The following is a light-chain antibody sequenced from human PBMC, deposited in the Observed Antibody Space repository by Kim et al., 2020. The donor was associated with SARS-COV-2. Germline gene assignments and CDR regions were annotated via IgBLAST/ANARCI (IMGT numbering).Light chain of an antibody. CDR3: QQSYSTPQLT. J-gene: IGKJ4*01. Sequence: DIQMTQSPSSLSASVGDRVTITCRASQSISGYLNWYQQKPGKAPKLLIYAASSLQSGVPSRFSGSGSGTDFTLPISSLHPEDFATYYCQQSYSTPQLTFGGGTKVDIK. V-gene: IGKV1-39*01. CDR1: QSISGY. CDR2: AAS.